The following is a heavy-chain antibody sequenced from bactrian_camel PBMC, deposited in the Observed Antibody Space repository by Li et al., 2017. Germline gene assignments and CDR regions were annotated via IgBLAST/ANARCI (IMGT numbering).Heavy chain of an antibody. CDR2: IESDGST. D-gene: IGHD2*01. J-gene: IGHJ6*01. CDR3: ATMRAGNFCSRVNLLRFGY. V-gene: IGHV3S1*01. CDR1: GDTSRTYC. Sequence: VQLVESGGGSVQAGGSLRLSCVVSGDTSRTYCLGWIRQAPGKEREGVAGIESDGSTSYADSVKGRFTVSQDSAKNILYLQMNSLKLEDTAMYYCATMRAGNFCSRVNLLRFGYRGQGTQVTVS.